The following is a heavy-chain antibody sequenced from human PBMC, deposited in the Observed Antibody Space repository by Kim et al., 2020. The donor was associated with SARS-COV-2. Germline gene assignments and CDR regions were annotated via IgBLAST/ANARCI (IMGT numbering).Heavy chain of an antibody. CDR3: ARSRRAYEYMDF. Sequence: GGSLRLSCTASGFTFSDYYMTWVRLAPGKGLEWVGLIRTNTYGGTREYAPSVTDRFTVSRDDSNSVAYLQLNSLRSEDTAVYYCARSRRAYEYMDFWGKG. J-gene: IGHJ6*03. D-gene: IGHD3-16*01. CDR1: GFTFSDYY. V-gene: IGHV3-49*04. CDR2: IRTNTYGGTR.